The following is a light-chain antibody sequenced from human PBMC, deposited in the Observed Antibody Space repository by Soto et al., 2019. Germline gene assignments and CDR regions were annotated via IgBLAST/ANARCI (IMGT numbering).Light chain of an antibody. J-gene: IGKJ4*01. V-gene: IGKV3-11*01. CDR2: DAS. Sequence: EIVLTQSPATLSLSPGERATLSYRASQSVSGYLAWYQQKPGQAPRLLIYDASNRATGIPARFSGSGSGTDFTLTISSLEPEDFAIYYCQQRSKWPLTFGGGTKVEIK. CDR3: QQRSKWPLT. CDR1: QSVSGY.